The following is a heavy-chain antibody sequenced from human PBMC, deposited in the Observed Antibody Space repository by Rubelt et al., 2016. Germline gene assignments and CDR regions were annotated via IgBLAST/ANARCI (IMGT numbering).Heavy chain of an antibody. CDR1: GGSISSGSYS. CDR2: ISYSGRT. V-gene: IGHV4-39*07. CDR3: ARAYYYGSGSYFPVDY. Sequence: QLQLQESGPGLVKPSETLSLPCTVSGGSISSGSYSWGWIRQPPGEGLEWIGIISYSGRTYYNPSLKSRVTISLDTSKNQFSLRLSAVTAADTAVYYCARAYYYGSGSYFPVDYWGQGTLVTVSS. J-gene: IGHJ4*02. D-gene: IGHD3-10*01.